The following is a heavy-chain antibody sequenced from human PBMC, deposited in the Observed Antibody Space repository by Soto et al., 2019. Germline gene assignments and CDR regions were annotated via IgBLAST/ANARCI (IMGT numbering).Heavy chain of an antibody. CDR3: ARDKITGLFDY. V-gene: IGHV4-34*01. CDR2: INHRGST. Sequence: QVQLQQWGAGLLKPSETLSLTCAVYGGSFSGYSWTWIRQPPGTGLEWIGEINHRGSTNYNPSLKRRVIISVDPSKNHFSLKLTSVTAADTAVYYCARDKITGLFDYWGQGTLVTVSS. D-gene: IGHD2-8*02. CDR1: GGSFSGYS. J-gene: IGHJ4*02.